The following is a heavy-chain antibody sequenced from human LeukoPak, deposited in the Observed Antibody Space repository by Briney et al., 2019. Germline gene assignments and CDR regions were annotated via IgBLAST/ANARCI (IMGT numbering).Heavy chain of an antibody. Sequence: GASVKVSCKASGYTFTSYSLNWLRQAPGQRLEWMGWINAGNGNTKYPQKFQGRVTITRDTSATTAYMELSSLRSEDTAVYYCARDSESVTQDYWGQGTLVTVSS. D-gene: IGHD4-17*01. CDR3: ARDSESVTQDY. CDR1: GYTFTSYS. V-gene: IGHV1-3*01. J-gene: IGHJ4*02. CDR2: INAGNGNT.